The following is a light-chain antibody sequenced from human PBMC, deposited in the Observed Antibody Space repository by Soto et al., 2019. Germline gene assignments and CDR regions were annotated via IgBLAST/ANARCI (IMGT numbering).Light chain of an antibody. CDR3: QQHSNGPHV. CDR2: DAS. J-gene: IGKJ4*01. Sequence: EIVLTQSPATLSLSPGERATLSCRASQSVSSYLDWYQQKPGQAPRLLIYDASNRATGIPARFSGSGSGTDFTLTISSLEPEDFAFYYCQQHSNGPHVFGGGTKVDIK. V-gene: IGKV3-11*01. CDR1: QSVSSY.